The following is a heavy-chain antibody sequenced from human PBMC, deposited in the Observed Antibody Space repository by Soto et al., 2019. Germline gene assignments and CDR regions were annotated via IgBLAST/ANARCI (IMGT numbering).Heavy chain of an antibody. CDR1: GFTFSSYS. D-gene: IGHD2-2*01. CDR3: ARGIAVVPADITDCFDY. V-gene: IGHV3-21*01. Sequence: EVQLVESGGGLVKPGGSLRLSCAASGFTFSSYSMNWVRQAPGKGLEWVASIRSSSSYIYYADSVKRRFTISRDKDKKTLYLQRTSLRAEDTAVYYCARGIAVVPADITDCFDYWGQGTLVTVSS. J-gene: IGHJ4*02. CDR2: IRSSSSYI.